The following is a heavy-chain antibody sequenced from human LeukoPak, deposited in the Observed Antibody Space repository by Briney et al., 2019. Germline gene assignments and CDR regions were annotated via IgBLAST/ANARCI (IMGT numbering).Heavy chain of an antibody. Sequence: PGGSLRLSCAASGFTFSSYAMSWVRQAPGKGLEWVSAISGSGGSTYYADSVKGRFTISRDNSKNTLYLQMNSLRAEDTAVYYCARGFSLNLEWLSPFDYWGQGTLVTVSS. J-gene: IGHJ4*02. D-gene: IGHD3-3*01. V-gene: IGHV3-23*01. CDR2: ISGSGGST. CDR1: GFTFSSYA. CDR3: ARGFSLNLEWLSPFDY.